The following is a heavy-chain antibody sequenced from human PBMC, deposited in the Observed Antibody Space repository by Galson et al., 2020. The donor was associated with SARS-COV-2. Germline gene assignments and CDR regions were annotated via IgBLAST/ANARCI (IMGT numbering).Heavy chain of an antibody. Sequence: SETLSLTCTVSGGSISSSSYYWGWIRQPPGKGLEWIGSIYYSGSTYYNPSLKSRVTISVDTSKNQFSLKLSSVTAADTAVYYCARSLAYCGGDCYSTVDYWGKGTLV. D-gene: IGHD2-21*02. CDR2: IYYSGST. V-gene: IGHV4-39*01. CDR3: ARSLAYCGGDCYSTVDY. CDR1: GGSISSSSYY. J-gene: IGHJ4*02.